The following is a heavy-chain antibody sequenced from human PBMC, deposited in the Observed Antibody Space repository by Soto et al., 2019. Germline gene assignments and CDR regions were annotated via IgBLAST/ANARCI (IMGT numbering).Heavy chain of an antibody. V-gene: IGHV3-23*01. CDR3: ARDAAVTYYYDSSGSVPFDY. CDR2: IIASGGST. J-gene: IGHJ4*02. D-gene: IGHD3-22*01. CDR1: GFTCSSYA. Sequence: GGSLRLSCEASGFTCSSYAMSWVRQAPGKGLEWVSAIIASGGSTYYADSVKGRFSISRDNSKNTLYLRMSSLRAEDTAVYYCARDAAVTYYYDSSGSVPFDYWGQGTLVTVSS.